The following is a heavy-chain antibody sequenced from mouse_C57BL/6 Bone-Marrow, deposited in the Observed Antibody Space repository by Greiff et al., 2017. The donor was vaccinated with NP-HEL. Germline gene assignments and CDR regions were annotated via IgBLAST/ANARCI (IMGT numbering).Heavy chain of an antibody. D-gene: IGHD2-4*01. CDR3: AKTGDYDGVWYFDV. V-gene: IGHV2-5*01. J-gene: IGHJ1*03. Sequence: VQLQQSGPGLVQPSQSLSMTCTVSGFSLTTSGIHWVRQSPGKGLEWLGVIWRGGSTDYNAAFMSSLSITKDNSKSQVFFKMNSLQADDTAIYYCAKTGDYDGVWYFDVWGTGTTVTVSS. CDR1: GFSLTTSG. CDR2: IWRGGST.